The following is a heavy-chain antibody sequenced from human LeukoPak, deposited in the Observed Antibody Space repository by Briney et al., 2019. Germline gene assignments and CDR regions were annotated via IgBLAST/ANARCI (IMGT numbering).Heavy chain of an antibody. CDR3: ARRHYDFWSSYSYYGMDV. D-gene: IGHD3-3*01. CDR1: GYSFTSYW. V-gene: IGHV5-51*01. Sequence: GESLKISCKGSGYSFTSYWIAWVRQMPGKGLEWMGIISPGDFDTTYSPSFQGQVTISAVKSISTAYLQWSSMKASDTAIYYCARRHYDFWSSYSYYGMDVWGQGTTVTVSS. J-gene: IGHJ6*02. CDR2: ISPGDFDT.